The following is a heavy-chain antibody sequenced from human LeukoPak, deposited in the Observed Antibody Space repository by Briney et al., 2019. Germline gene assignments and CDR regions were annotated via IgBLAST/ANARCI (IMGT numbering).Heavy chain of an antibody. CDR2: ISYDGSNK. CDR1: GFTFSCYA. CDR3: ARTIHPSVMLGPPFDY. V-gene: IGHV3-30-3*01. D-gene: IGHD2-8*01. Sequence: GGSLRLSCAASGFTFSCYAMHWVRQAPGKGLEWVAVISYDGSNKYYADSVKGRFTISRDNSKNTLYLQMNSLRAEDTAVYYCARTIHPSVMLGPPFDYWGQGTLVTVSS. J-gene: IGHJ4*02.